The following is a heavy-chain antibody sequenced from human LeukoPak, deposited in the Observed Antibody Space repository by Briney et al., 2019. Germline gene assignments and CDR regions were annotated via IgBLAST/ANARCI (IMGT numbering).Heavy chain of an antibody. J-gene: IGHJ4*02. D-gene: IGHD3-10*01. Sequence: GGSLRLSCATSQFTFNAYTMNWVRQAPGTGLEWVASITSRGSTYYADSVKGRFTISRDNTQKSLYLQMSSLGAEDTSVYYCARSLGGSYYGAGSSPGDWGQGTLVTVSS. CDR2: ITSRGST. CDR1: QFTFNAYT. V-gene: IGHV3-69-1*01. CDR3: ARSLGGSYYGAGSSPGD.